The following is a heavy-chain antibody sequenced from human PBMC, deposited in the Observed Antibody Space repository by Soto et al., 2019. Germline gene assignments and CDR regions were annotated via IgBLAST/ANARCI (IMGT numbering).Heavy chain of an antibody. CDR2: IYYSGST. D-gene: IGHD3-22*01. CDR3: ARGTDDSSGYYYGY. V-gene: IGHV4-31*03. J-gene: IGHJ4*02. Sequence: SETLSLTCTVSGGSISSGGYYWSWIRQHPGKGLEWIGYIYYSGSTYYNPSLKSRVTISVDTSKNQFSLKLSSVTAADTAVYYCARGTDDSSGYYYGYWGQGTLVTVSS. CDR1: GGSISSGGYY.